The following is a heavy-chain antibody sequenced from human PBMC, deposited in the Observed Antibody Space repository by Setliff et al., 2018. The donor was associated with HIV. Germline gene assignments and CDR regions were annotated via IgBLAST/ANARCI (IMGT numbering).Heavy chain of an antibody. CDR1: GYTFTTYY. V-gene: IGHV1-46*01. CDR2: LNPSEGTT. D-gene: IGHD5-12*01. CDR3: ARVLGRDGYNWDAFDI. J-gene: IGHJ3*02. Sequence: ASVKVSCKTSGYTFTTYYIHWVRQAPGQGLEWMGILNPSEGTTSFAQKFQGRVTMTRDTSTSTVYMELSSLRSEDTAVYYCARVLGRDGYNWDAFDIWGQGTMVTVSS.